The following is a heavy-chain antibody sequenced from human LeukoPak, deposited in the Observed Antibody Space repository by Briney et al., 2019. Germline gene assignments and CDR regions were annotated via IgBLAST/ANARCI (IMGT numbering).Heavy chain of an antibody. CDR3: ARGHDSSGYYYDWFDP. CDR2: IYSGGST. CDR1: GFTVSSNY. V-gene: IGHV3-53*01. Sequence: GGSLRLSCAASGFTVSSNYMSWVRQAPGKGLEWDSVIYSGGSTYYADSVKGRFTISRDNSKNTLYLQMNSLRAEDTAVYYCARGHDSSGYYYDWFDPWGQGTLVTVSS. J-gene: IGHJ5*02. D-gene: IGHD3-22*01.